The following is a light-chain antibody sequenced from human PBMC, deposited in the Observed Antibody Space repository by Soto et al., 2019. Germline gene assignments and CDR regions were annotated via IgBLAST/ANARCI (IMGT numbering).Light chain of an antibody. J-gene: IGKJ3*01. CDR3: QQSYNSPFN. CDR1: QSIMKY. CDR2: AAS. V-gene: IGKV1-39*01. Sequence: DIQMTQSPSSLSASVGDRVTITCRASQSIMKYLHWYQQKPGKAPKLLIYAASSLQSGVPSRFSGSGSGTDFTLTIDSLQPEDFATYYCQQSYNSPFNFGPGTKVDIK.